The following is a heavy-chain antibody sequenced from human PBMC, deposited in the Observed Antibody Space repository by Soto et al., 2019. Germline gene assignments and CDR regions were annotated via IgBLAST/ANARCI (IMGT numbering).Heavy chain of an antibody. J-gene: IGHJ6*02. D-gene: IGHD2-8*01. CDR2: INPKSGGT. CDR1: GYSFTNYH. Sequence: ASVKVSCKASGYSFTNYHIHWVRQAPGRGLEWLGRINPKSGGTSTAQKFQGWVTMTTDTSISTASMELTRLTSDDTAIYYCARGDSTDCSNGVCSFFYNHDMDVWGQGTTVTVSS. V-gene: IGHV1-2*04. CDR3: ARGDSTDCSNGVCSFFYNHDMDV.